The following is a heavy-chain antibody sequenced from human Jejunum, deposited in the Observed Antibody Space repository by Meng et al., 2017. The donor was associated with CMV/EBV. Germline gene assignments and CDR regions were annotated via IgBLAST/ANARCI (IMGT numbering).Heavy chain of an antibody. J-gene: IGHJ6*02. CDR3: ARDKRILDTYYVMDV. V-gene: IGHV3-74*01. CDR1: EFSLSNYW. Sequence: EFSLSNYWMHWVRQTPGKGLVWVSRISPDGSSTRYADSVKGRFTISRDNVNNMMYLRMGSLRDEDTAVYFCARDKRILDTYYVMDVWGHGTTVTVSS. CDR2: ISPDGSST. D-gene: IGHD3-3*01.